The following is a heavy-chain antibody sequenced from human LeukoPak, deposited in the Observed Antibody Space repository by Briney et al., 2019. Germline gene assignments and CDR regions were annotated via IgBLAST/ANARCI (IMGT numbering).Heavy chain of an antibody. V-gene: IGHV3-30-3*01. J-gene: IGHJ4*02. Sequence: GGSLRLSCAASGFTFSSYAMHWVRQAPGKGLEWVAVISYDGSNKYYADSVKGRFTISRDNSKNTLYLQMNSLRAEDAAVYYCAKDSQQLVTNYWGQGTLVTVSS. CDR3: AKDSQQLVTNY. D-gene: IGHD6-13*01. CDR1: GFTFSSYA. CDR2: ISYDGSNK.